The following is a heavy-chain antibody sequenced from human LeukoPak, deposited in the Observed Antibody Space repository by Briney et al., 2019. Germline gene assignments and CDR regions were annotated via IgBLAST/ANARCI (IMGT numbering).Heavy chain of an antibody. D-gene: IGHD6-19*01. CDR2: ISYSGNT. CDR3: ARHGSRALSGYFDY. V-gene: IGHV4-59*08. J-gene: IGHJ4*02. CDR1: GDSISSYY. Sequence: SETLSLTCTVSGDSISSYYWSWIRQSPGKGLEWIGYISYSGNTYYNPSLTNRVTISLDTSKNQFSLRLSSVTAADTAVYYCARHGSRALSGYFDYWGQGTLVTVSS.